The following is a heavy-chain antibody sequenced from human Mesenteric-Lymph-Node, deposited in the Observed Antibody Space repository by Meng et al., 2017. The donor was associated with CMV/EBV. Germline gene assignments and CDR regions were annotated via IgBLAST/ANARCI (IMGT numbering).Heavy chain of an antibody. V-gene: IGHV3-23*03. Sequence: GGSLSLSCAVSGSSFSNYAMTWVRQAPGQGLDWVSIIYSGGSNTYYADSVKGRFTISRDDSKNTLYLQMNSVRAADTAVYYCGYGDFDFGDYWGLGTLVTVSS. D-gene: IGHD4-17*01. CDR1: GSSFSNYA. CDR2: IYSGGSNT. J-gene: IGHJ4*02. CDR3: GYGDFDFGDY.